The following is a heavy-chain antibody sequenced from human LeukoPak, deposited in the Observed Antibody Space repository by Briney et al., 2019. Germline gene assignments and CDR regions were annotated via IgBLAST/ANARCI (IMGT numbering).Heavy chain of an antibody. D-gene: IGHD3-3*02. Sequence: SETLSLTCTVSGGSISSGGYYWSWIRQHPGKGLEWIGYIYYSGSTYYNPSLKSRVTMSVDTSKNQFSLNLSSVTAADTAVYYCARGQFWSGYSIWGQGTLVTVSS. CDR3: ARGQFWSGYSI. CDR1: GGSISSGGYY. V-gene: IGHV4-31*03. J-gene: IGHJ4*02. CDR2: IYYSGST.